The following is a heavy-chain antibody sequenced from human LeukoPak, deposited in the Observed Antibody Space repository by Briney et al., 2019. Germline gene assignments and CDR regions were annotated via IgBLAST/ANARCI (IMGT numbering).Heavy chain of an antibody. CDR1: GLSISSSSYY. CDR2: IYYRGST. V-gene: IGHV4-39*07. CDR3: ARNGLRFLEWANKRTNWFDP. Sequence: SSEPLSLTCTVSGLSISSSSYYWGWTRQPPGKGLEWIVRIYYRGSTYYNPSLKSRVTISVDTSKNQFSLKLRCVIAADTAVYYCARNGLRFLEWANKRTNWFDPWGQGTLVTVSS. J-gene: IGHJ5*02. D-gene: IGHD3-3*01.